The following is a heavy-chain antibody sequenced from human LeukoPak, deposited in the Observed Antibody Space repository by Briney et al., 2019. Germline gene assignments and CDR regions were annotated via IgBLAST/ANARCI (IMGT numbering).Heavy chain of an antibody. CDR3: ARDSSPAPGLSMDM. J-gene: IGHJ3*02. Sequence: ASVKVSCKASGFTFTDYYIHWVRRAPGQGLEWVGWINLDDSDTRYAQNFKGRITLTRDTSTTTAYMDLSGLRYDDTAVYYCARDSSPAPGLSMDMWGQGTMVTVSS. D-gene: IGHD6-13*01. V-gene: IGHV1-2*02. CDR2: INLDDSDT. CDR1: GFTFTDYY.